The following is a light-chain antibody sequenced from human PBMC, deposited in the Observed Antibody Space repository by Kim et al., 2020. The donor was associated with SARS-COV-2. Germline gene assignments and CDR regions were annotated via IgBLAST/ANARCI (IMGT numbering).Light chain of an antibody. CDR3: QQYGDTPRT. V-gene: IGKV3-20*01. J-gene: IGKJ2*01. CDR2: GTS. Sequence: VLTQSPGTLSLSLGERATLSCRASQSVSSNFLAWYQQKPGKAHRLLISGTSSRATGIPDRFSGSGSGTDFTLTISRLKPEDFAVYYCQQYGDTPRTFGQGTKLEI. CDR1: QSVSSNF.